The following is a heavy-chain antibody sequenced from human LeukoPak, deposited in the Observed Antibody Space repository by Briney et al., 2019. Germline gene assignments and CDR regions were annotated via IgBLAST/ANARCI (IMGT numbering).Heavy chain of an antibody. D-gene: IGHD1-26*01. J-gene: IGHJ6*03. CDR2: IRSKANSYAT. CDR1: GFTFSGSA. V-gene: IGHV3-73*01. CDR3: TRGLGSPYYYMDV. Sequence: PGGSLRLSCAASGFTFSGSAMHWVRQASGKGLEWVGRIRSKANSYATAYAASVKGRFTISRDDSKNTAYLQMNSLKTENTAVYYCTRGLGSPYYYMDVWGKGTTVTVSS.